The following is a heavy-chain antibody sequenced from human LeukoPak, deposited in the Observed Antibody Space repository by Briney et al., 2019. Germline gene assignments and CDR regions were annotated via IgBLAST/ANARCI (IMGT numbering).Heavy chain of an antibody. J-gene: IGHJ6*02. D-gene: IGHD6-19*01. CDR2: MNPNSGNT. Sequence: ASVKVSCKASGYSFTTLDINWVRQATGQGLEWMGWMNPNSGNTGYAQKFQGRVTMTRNTSISTAYMELSSLRSEDTAVYYCARFPDGEQWLVHYYYGMDVWGQGTTVTVSS. CDR3: ARFPDGEQWLVHYYYGMDV. V-gene: IGHV1-8*01. CDR1: GYSFTTLD.